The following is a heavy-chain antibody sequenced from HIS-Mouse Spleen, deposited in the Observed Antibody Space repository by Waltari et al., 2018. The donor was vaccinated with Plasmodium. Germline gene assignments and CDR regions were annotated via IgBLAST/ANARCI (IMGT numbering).Heavy chain of an antibody. CDR2: INHSGST. CDR3: ARGPGYSSGWYYFDY. J-gene: IGHJ4*02. D-gene: IGHD6-19*01. CDR1: GGSFSGYY. V-gene: IGHV4-34*01. Sequence: QVQLQQWGAGLLKPSETLSLTCAVYGGSFSGYYWRWIRQPPGKGLEWFGEINHSGSTNYNPSLKSRVTISVDTSKNQFSLKLSSVTAADTAVYYCARGPGYSSGWYYFDYWGQGTLVTVSS.